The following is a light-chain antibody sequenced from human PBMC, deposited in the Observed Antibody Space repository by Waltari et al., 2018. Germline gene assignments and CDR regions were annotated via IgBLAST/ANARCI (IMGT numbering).Light chain of an antibody. V-gene: IGLV2-8*01. CDR3: SAKIGRNNHGM. J-gene: IGLJ3*02. CDR2: EVN. Sequence: QSALTPPPSASGSPGQSVTIPFPGPSSDLIPYNYVSWSQHHPRKAPNLMLYEVNRRPSGVPDRFSGSMAGNTDSLTVTGLQAEDEAEYDCSAKIGRNNHGMFGGGTKLTVL. CDR1: SSDLIPYNY.